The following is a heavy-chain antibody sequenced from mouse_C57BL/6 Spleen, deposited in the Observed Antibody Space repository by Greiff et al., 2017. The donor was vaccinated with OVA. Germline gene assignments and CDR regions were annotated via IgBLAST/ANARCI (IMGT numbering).Heavy chain of an antibody. CDR1: GFNIKDDY. J-gene: IGHJ3*01. CDR3: TTGYSFAY. V-gene: IGHV14-4*01. CDR2: IDPENGDT. Sequence: VQLQQSGAELMRPGASVKLSCTASGFNIKDDYMHWVKQRPEQGLEWIGWIDPENGDTEYASKFQGKATITADTSSNTAYLQLSSLTSEDTAVYYCTTGYSFAYWGQGTLVTVSA. D-gene: IGHD2-3*01.